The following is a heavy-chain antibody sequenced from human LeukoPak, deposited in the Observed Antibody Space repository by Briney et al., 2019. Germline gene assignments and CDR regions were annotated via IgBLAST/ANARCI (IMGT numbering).Heavy chain of an antibody. Sequence: SETLSLTCTVSGGSISGYYWSWIRQPAGKGLEWIGRIYTSVSTNYNPSLKSRATMSVDTSKNQFSLKLSSVTAADTAVYYCARNDILTGHNWFDPWGQGTLVTVSS. V-gene: IGHV4-4*07. CDR2: IYTSVST. CDR3: ARNDILTGHNWFDP. D-gene: IGHD3-9*01. CDR1: GGSISGYY. J-gene: IGHJ5*02.